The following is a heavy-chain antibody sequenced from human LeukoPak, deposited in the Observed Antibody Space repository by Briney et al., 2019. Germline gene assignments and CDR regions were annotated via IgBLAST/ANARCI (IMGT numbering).Heavy chain of an antibody. V-gene: IGHV3-74*01. CDR1: GFTFSAYW. CDR3: ARRAVA. J-gene: IGHJ5*02. D-gene: IGHD6-19*01. CDR2: ISDDGSST. Sequence: GGSLRLSCAASGFTFSAYWMYWVRQAPGKGLVWVSRISDDGSSTTYVDSVKGRFTISGDNAKNTLYPQMNSLRAEDTAVYYCARRAVAWGQGTLVTVSS.